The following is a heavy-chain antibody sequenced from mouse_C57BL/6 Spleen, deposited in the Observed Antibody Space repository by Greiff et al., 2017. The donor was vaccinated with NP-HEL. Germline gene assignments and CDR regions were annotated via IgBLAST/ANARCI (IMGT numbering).Heavy chain of an antibody. CDR1: GYTFTDYN. Sequence: DVKLQESGPELVKPGASVKIPCKASGYTFTDYNMDWVKQSHGKSLEWIGDINPNNGGTIYNQKFKGKATLTVDKSSSTAYMELRSLTSEDTAVYYCARRGILYYTFAYWGQGTLVTVSA. V-gene: IGHV1-18*01. D-gene: IGHD2-12*01. J-gene: IGHJ3*01. CDR3: ARRGILYYTFAY. CDR2: INPNNGGT.